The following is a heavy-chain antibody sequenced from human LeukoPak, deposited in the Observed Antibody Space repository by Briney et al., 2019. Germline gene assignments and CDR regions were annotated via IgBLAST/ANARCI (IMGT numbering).Heavy chain of an antibody. Sequence: GGSLRLSCAASGFTFSSFAMNWVRQAPGKGLDWVSAISGSGSNTYYADSVKGRFTISRDNPKNTLYLQMNSLRAEDTAVYYCAKEVVNAPGGAFDIWGQGTMVTVSS. D-gene: IGHD2-21*01. V-gene: IGHV3-23*01. CDR2: ISGSGSNT. CDR3: AKEVVNAPGGAFDI. CDR1: GFTFSSFA. J-gene: IGHJ3*02.